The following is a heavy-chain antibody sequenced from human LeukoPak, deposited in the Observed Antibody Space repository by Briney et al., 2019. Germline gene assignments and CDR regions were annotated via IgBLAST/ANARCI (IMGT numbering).Heavy chain of an antibody. CDR1: GFTFDDYA. V-gene: IGHV3-7*01. D-gene: IGHD3-10*01. J-gene: IGHJ6*02. CDR3: AKDYYGSGSSNYYYYGMDV. CDR2: IREDGSEK. Sequence: PGRSLRLSCAASGFTFDDYAMHWVRQAPGKGLEWVANIREDGSEKYYVDSVKGRFTVSRDNAKNSLYLQMNSLRAEDTAVYYCAKDYYGSGSSNYYYYGMDVWGQGTTVTVSS.